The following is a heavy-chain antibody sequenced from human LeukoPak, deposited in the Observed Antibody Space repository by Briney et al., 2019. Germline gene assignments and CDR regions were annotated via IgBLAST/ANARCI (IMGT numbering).Heavy chain of an antibody. J-gene: IGHJ4*02. CDR2: IYYSGST. D-gene: IGHD6-13*01. V-gene: IGHV4-39*07. Sequence: SETLSLTCTVSGGSISSSSYYWGWIRQPPGKGLEWIGSIYYSGSTYYNPSLKSRVTISVDTSKNQFSLKLSSVTAADTAVYYCARLTAAALRVYWGQGTLVTVSS. CDR1: GGSISSSSYY. CDR3: ARLTAAALRVY.